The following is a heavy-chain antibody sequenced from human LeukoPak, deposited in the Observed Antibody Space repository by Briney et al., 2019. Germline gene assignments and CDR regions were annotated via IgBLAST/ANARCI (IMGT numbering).Heavy chain of an antibody. D-gene: IGHD3-10*01. CDR2: IHDSGNT. CDR1: GYSINSGMF. V-gene: IGHV4-38-2*02. CDR3: ARDVRYGSGSYYYF. Sequence: PSETLSLTCSVSGYSINSGMFWGWIRQPPWKGLEWLGSIHDSGNTYYNPSLRGRITISLDTSMKHFSLKMSSVTAADTALYHCARDVRYGSGSYYYFWGQGILVTVSS. J-gene: IGHJ4*02.